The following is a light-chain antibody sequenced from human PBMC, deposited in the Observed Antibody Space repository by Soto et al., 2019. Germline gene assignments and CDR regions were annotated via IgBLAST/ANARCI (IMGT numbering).Light chain of an antibody. CDR2: DVN. Sequence: QSALTQPRSVSGSPGQSVTLSCTGTSSDVGGYHYVSWYQHHPGKAPKIIIYDVNKRPSGVPDRFSGSKSGNTASLTISGLQTEDEADYYCGSYAGSYTLVFGGGTQVTVL. CDR3: GSYAGSYTLV. V-gene: IGLV2-11*01. J-gene: IGLJ2*01. CDR1: SSDVGGYHY.